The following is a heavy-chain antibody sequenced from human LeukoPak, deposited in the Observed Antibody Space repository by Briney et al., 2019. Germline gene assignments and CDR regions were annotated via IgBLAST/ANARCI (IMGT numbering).Heavy chain of an antibody. J-gene: IGHJ4*02. Sequence: ASVKVSCKASGYTFTAYGIHWVRQAPGQGLEWMGWISPYNGDTKCAQKVQGRVTMTTDTSTSTASMELRSLKSDDTALYFCAVRTGYSSAWPFDYWGQGTLVTVSS. CDR2: ISPYNGDT. CDR1: GYTFTAYG. V-gene: IGHV1-18*01. D-gene: IGHD6-19*01. CDR3: AVRTGYSSAWPFDY.